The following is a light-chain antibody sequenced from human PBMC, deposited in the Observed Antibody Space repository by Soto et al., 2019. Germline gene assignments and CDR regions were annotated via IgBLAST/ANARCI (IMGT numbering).Light chain of an antibody. J-gene: IGKJ4*01. CDR1: QTVSSNY. V-gene: IGKV3-20*01. CDR3: QQYDGWPPA. Sequence: EIVLTQSPGTLSLSPGERATLSCRASQTVSSNYLAWYQQKPGQAPRLLIYGASSRATGIPDRFSGSGSGTEFTLTIDSLQSEDFAVYYCQQYDGWPPAFGGGTKVDIK. CDR2: GAS.